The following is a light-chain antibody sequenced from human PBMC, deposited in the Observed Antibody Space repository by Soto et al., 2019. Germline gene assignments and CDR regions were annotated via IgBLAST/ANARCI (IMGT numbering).Light chain of an antibody. CDR1: QTVGRV. J-gene: IGKJ5*01. V-gene: IGKV3-11*01. CDR2: DAS. CDR3: QQRLHWPIT. Sequence: DIVLTQSPATLSLSPGDRVTLSCRASQTVGRVLSWYQHSPGQGPRLLVYDASNRATGVPARFSGSGSETDFTLTISSLEPEDVAVYYCQQRLHWPITFGQGTRLEIK.